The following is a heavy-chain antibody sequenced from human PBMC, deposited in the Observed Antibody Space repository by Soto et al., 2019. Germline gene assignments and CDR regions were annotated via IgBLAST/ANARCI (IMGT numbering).Heavy chain of an antibody. V-gene: IGHV4-59*01. CDR2: IYYSGSN. CDR3: ARVGPTVNTPYFDY. Sequence: QVQLQESGPGLVKPSETLSITCTVSGGSISSYYWTWIRQPAGKGLEWIGYIYYSGSNNYNPSLKSRVTISVDTSNNQFSLKLSSVPAADTAVYYCARVGPTVNTPYFDYWGQGTLVTVFS. D-gene: IGHD4-17*01. CDR1: GGSISSYY. J-gene: IGHJ4*02.